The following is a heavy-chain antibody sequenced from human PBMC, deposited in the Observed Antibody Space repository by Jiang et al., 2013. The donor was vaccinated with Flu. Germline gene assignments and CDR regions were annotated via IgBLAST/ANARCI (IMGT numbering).Heavy chain of an antibody. D-gene: IGHD3-10*01. Sequence: IXYPGDSDTRYSPSFQGQVTISVDKSISTAYLQWSNLKASDTAMYYCARSFSYLDSLDVWGQGTMVTVSS. V-gene: IGHV5-51*01. CDR3: ARSFSYLDSLDV. CDR2: XYPGDSDT. J-gene: IGHJ3*01.